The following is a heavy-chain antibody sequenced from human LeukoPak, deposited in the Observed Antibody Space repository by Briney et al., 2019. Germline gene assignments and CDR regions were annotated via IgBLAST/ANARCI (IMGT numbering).Heavy chain of an antibody. CDR1: GYTFTTYD. Sequence: ASVKVSCKASGYTFTTYDINWVRQATGQGLEWMGWMNPNNGNTGYAQKFQGRVTMTRNTSISTAYMELSSLRSEDTAVYYCARGGGDYGGTDNFDYWGQGTLVTVSS. J-gene: IGHJ4*02. V-gene: IGHV1-8*01. CDR2: MNPNNGNT. D-gene: IGHD4-23*01. CDR3: ARGGGDYGGTDNFDY.